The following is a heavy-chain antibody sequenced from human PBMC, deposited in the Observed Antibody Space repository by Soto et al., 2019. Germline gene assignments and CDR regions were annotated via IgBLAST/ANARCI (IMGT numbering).Heavy chain of an antibody. Sequence: GGSLRLSCAASGFTFSSYWMSWVRQAPGKGLEWVANIKQDGSEKYYVDSVKGRFTISRDNAKNSLYLQMNSLRAEDTAVYYCARDKAVAGTGYYYYYYMDVWGKGTTVTAP. CDR1: GFTFSSYW. CDR3: ARDKAVAGTGYYYYYYMDV. J-gene: IGHJ6*03. D-gene: IGHD6-19*01. V-gene: IGHV3-7*01. CDR2: IKQDGSEK.